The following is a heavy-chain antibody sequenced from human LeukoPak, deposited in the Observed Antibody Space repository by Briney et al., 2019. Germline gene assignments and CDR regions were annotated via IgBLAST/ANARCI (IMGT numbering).Heavy chain of an antibody. D-gene: IGHD2-2*01. J-gene: IGHJ6*02. CDR1: GFTFSSYA. Sequence: GGSLRLSCAASGFTFSSYAMSWVRQAPGKGLEWVSAISGSGGSTYYADSVKGRFTISRDNSKNTLYLQMNGLRAEDTAVYYCAASKYQLLELVFGVDVWGQGTTVTVSS. CDR3: AASKYQLLELVFGVDV. CDR2: ISGSGGST. V-gene: IGHV3-23*01.